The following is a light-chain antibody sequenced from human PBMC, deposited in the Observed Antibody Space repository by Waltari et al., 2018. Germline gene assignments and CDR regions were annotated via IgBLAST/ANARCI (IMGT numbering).Light chain of an antibody. V-gene: IGLV3-21*04. J-gene: IGLJ2*01. CDR1: DIERKS. CDR2: YDN. Sequence: SYVLTQPPSVSVDPGKTARLTCGGDDIERKSVNWYQQKPGQAPVLVMCYDNDRPSEIPARFSGSNSGNTATLTITWVEAGDEADYHCQVWDDVTNSGVFGGGTKLTVL. CDR3: QVWDDVTNSGV.